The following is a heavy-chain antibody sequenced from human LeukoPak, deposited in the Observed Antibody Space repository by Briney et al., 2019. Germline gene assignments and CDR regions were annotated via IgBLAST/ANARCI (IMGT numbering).Heavy chain of an antibody. D-gene: IGHD2-2*01. CDR2: MNPNSGNT. J-gene: IGHJ4*02. Sequence: ASVKVSCKASGYAFTSYDINWVRQATGQGLEWMGWMNPNSGNTGYAQKFQGRVTMTRNTSISTAYMELSSLRSEDTAVYYCARGLRYCSSTSCYPYWGQGTLVTVSS. CDR1: GYAFTSYD. V-gene: IGHV1-8*01. CDR3: ARGLRYCSSTSCYPY.